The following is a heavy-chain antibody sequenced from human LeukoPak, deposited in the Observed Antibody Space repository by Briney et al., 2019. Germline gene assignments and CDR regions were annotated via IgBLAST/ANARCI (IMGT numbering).Heavy chain of an antibody. V-gene: IGHV3-30*02. D-gene: IGHD2-2*01. CDR1: GFTFSSYG. CDR3: AKDRIPAALMAFDI. CDR2: IRYDGSKK. Sequence: GGSLRLSCAASGFTFSSYGMHWVRQAPGKGLEWVAFIRYDGSKKDYTDSVKGRFTISRGNSKNTLYLQMNSLRTEDTAVYYCAKDRIPAALMAFDIWGQGTMVTVSS. J-gene: IGHJ3*02.